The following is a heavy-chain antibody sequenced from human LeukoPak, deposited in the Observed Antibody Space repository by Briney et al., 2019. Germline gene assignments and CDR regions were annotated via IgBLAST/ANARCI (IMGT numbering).Heavy chain of an antibody. CDR2: INSDGSST. Sequence: PGGSLRLSCAASGFTFSSYWMHWVRQAPGKGLVWVSRINSDGSSTSYADSVKGRFTISRDNAKNTLYLQMNSLRAEDTAVYHCASGGRGYSYGYDYWGQGTLVTVSS. CDR1: GFTFSSYW. J-gene: IGHJ4*02. D-gene: IGHD5-18*01. CDR3: ASGGRGYSYGYDY. V-gene: IGHV3-74*01.